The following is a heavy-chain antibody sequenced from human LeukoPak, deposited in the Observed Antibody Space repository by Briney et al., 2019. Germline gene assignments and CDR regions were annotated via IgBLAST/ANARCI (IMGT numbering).Heavy chain of an antibody. V-gene: IGHV3-7*01. D-gene: IGHD2-2*01. Sequence: GGSLRLSCTASGFTFSNYWMTWVRQAPGKGLEWVATIKEDGSENYYVDSVKGPFIISRDNGKKSLYLQMNRLRGEDTAVYYCASQEYGVFDYWGQGTLVTVSS. CDR3: ASQEYGVFDY. CDR1: GFTFSNYW. CDR2: IKEDGSEN. J-gene: IGHJ4*02.